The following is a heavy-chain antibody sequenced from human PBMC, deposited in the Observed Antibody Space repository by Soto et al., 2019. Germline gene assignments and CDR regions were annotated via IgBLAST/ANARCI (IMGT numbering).Heavy chain of an antibody. D-gene: IGHD6-19*01. V-gene: IGHV4-30-4*01. CDR1: GGSISSGDYY. CDR3: ARGMAVAGHYFDS. Sequence: TLSLPCTVSGGSISSGDYYWSWIRQPPGKGLEWIGYIYYSGSTYYNPSLKSRVTISVDTSKNQFSLKLSSVTAADTAVYYCARGMAVAGHYFDSWGRGTLVTVSS. CDR2: IYYSGST. J-gene: IGHJ4*02.